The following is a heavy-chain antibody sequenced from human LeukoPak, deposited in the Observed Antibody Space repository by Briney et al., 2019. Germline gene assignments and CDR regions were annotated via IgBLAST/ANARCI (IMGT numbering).Heavy chain of an antibody. CDR1: VLSFSKYG. V-gene: IGHV3-33*01. D-gene: IGHD1-7*01. Sequence: GGSLRLSCAASVLSFSKYGMHWVRQAPGKGLEWVAVIWYDGSNEDYADSVKGRFTVSRDNSKNTLYLHMNSLRVEDTAVYYCARESCIIVDGTKRDAFDIWGQGTWVTVSS. J-gene: IGHJ3*02. CDR3: ARESCIIVDGTKRDAFDI. CDR2: IWYDGSNE.